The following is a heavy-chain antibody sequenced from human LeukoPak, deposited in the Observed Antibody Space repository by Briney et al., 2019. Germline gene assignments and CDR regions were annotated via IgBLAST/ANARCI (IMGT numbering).Heavy chain of an antibody. V-gene: IGHV3-30*02. CDR1: GFSFSDYG. CDR2: IRYDGSTK. Sequence: GGSLRLSCAASGFSFSDYGMHWVRQAPGKGLEWVAFIRYDGSTKYYADSVKGRFTISRDNSKNTLYLQMNSLRTEDTAVYYCAKRRPLRPNYYYYYIDVWGKGTTVTISS. D-gene: IGHD4-17*01. J-gene: IGHJ6*03. CDR3: AKRRPLRPNYYYYYIDV.